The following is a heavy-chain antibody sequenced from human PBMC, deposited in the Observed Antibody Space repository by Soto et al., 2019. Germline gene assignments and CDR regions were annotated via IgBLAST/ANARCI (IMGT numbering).Heavy chain of an antibody. V-gene: IGHV1-69*06. J-gene: IGHJ6*04. CDR2: IIPIFGTA. CDR3: ARSGYSGYKMDAYYYYYYGMDV. D-gene: IGHD5-12*01. Sequence: GASVKVSCKASGGTFSSYAISWVRQAPGQELEWMGGIIPIFGTANYAQKFQGRVTITADKSTSTAYMELSSLRSEDTAVYYCARSGYSGYKMDAYYYYYYGMDVWGKGTTVTVSS. CDR1: GGTFSSYA.